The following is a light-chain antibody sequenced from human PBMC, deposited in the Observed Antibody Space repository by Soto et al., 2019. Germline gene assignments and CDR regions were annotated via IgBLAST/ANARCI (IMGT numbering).Light chain of an antibody. V-gene: IGKV3-15*01. Sequence: EIVMTQSPATLSVSPGERANLSCRASQSVSNNLAWYQQKPGQAPRLLIYGASTRATGIPARFSGSGSGTEFTLTISSLHSEDFAVYYCQHYNNWPPWTFGQGTKVEIK. CDR1: QSVSNN. CDR2: GAS. J-gene: IGKJ1*01. CDR3: QHYNNWPPWT.